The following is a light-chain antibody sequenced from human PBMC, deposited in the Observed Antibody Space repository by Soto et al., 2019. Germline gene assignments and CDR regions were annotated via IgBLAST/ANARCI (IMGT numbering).Light chain of an antibody. V-gene: IGKV1-5*03. CDR1: QSISTW. CDR3: HRYRIYAAP. CDR2: KAS. J-gene: IGKJ1*01. Sequence: DIQMTQSPSTLSASVGDRVTITCRASQSISTWLAWYRQKPGKAPKLLIYKASTLKSGVPSRFSGSGSGTEFSLSIRRLPADLGAACPVHRYRIYAAPFGQGT.